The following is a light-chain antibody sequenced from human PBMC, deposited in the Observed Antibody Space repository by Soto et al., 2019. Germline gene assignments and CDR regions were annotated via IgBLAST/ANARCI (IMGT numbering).Light chain of an antibody. V-gene: IGKV3-11*01. CDR3: QQRSNWPPTWT. CDR1: QSVSSY. J-gene: IGKJ1*01. CDR2: DAS. Sequence: EIVLTQSPATLSLSPGERATLSCRASQSVSSYLAWYQQKPGQAPRLLIYDASNRATGIPARFSGSGSGTDFTLTITRLEPEDFALYYCQQRSNWPPTWTFGQGTKVDIK.